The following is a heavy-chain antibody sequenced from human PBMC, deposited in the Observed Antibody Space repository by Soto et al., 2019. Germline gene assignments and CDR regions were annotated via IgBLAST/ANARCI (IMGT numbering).Heavy chain of an antibody. CDR2: ISYDGSNK. D-gene: IGHD2-8*01. CDR3: AREMVGRMDCTNGVGPDAFDI. CDR1: GFTFSSYA. Sequence: SLRLSCAASGFTFSSYAMHWVRQAPGKGLEWVAVISYDGSNKYYADSVKGRFTISRDNSKNTLYLQMNSLRAEDTAVYYCAREMVGRMDCTNGVGPDAFDIWGQGTMVTVSS. V-gene: IGHV3-30-3*01. J-gene: IGHJ3*02.